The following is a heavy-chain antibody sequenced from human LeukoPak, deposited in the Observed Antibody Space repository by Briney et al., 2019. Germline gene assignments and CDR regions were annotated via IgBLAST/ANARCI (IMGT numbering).Heavy chain of an antibody. D-gene: IGHD3-22*01. Sequence: PSETLSLTCAVSGGSISSSNWWSWVRQPPGKGLEWIGEIYHSGSTNYNPSLKSRVTISVDKSKNQFSLKLSSVTAADTAVYYCARVMYYYDSSGKYYFDYWGQGTLVTVSS. CDR3: ARVMYYYDSSGKYYFDY. V-gene: IGHV4-4*02. CDR1: GGSISSSNW. J-gene: IGHJ4*02. CDR2: IYHSGST.